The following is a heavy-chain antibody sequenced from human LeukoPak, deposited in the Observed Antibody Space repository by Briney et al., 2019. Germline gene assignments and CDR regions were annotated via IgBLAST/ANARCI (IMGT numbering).Heavy chain of an antibody. D-gene: IGHD3-22*01. CDR1: GFTFSNFG. Sequence: GGSLRLSCAASGFTFSNFGMSWVRQAPGKALEWVSVISGSGGSTYYADFVKGQFTISRDNSKNTLYLQVNSLRAEDTVIYYCAKDLGIGGSGYWGQGTLVSVSS. J-gene: IGHJ4*02. V-gene: IGHV3-23*01. CDR2: ISGSGGST. CDR3: AKDLGIGGSGY.